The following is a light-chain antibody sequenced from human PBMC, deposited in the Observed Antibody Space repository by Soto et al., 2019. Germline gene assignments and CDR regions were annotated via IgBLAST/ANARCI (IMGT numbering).Light chain of an antibody. CDR1: QGISSY. Sequence: DIQLTQSPSFLSASVGDRVTITCRASQGISSYLAWYQQKPGKAPKLLIYDASSLESGVPSRFSGSGSGTEFTLTISSLQPDDFATYYCQQYNSYWITFGQGTRLEIK. CDR3: QQYNSYWIT. J-gene: IGKJ5*01. CDR2: DAS. V-gene: IGKV1-9*01.